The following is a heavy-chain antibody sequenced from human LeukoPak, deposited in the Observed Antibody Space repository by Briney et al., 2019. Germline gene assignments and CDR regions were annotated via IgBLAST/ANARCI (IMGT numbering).Heavy chain of an antibody. Sequence: PSETLSLTCTVSGGSISSSSYYWGWIRQPPGKGLEWIGSIYYSGSTYYNPSLKSRVTISVDTSKIQFSLKLSSVTAADTAVYYCARHPRSYYGSGELFPFDQWGQGTLVTVSS. CDR3: ARHPRSYYGSGELFPFDQ. J-gene: IGHJ4*02. CDR1: GGSISSSSYY. CDR2: IYYSGST. V-gene: IGHV4-39*01. D-gene: IGHD3-10*01.